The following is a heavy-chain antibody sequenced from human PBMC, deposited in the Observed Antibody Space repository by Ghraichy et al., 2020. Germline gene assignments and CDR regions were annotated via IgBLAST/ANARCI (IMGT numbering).Heavy chain of an antibody. Sequence: GGSLILSCAASGITFSNSHMHWVRQAPGKGLEWVALMPYNGDNKQYADSVKGRFTVSRDDSKSTLFLQMDSLKPEDTAVYYCAREGHSSGRAACFDYWGQGTLVTVSS. CDR3: AREGHSSGRAACFDY. CDR2: MPYNGDNK. J-gene: IGHJ4*02. V-gene: IGHV3-30*04. D-gene: IGHD3-22*01. CDR1: GITFSNSH.